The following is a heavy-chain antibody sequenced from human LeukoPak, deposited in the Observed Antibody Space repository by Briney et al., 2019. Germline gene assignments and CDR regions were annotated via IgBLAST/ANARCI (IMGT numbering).Heavy chain of an antibody. CDR2: TYYSGST. V-gene: IGHV4-59*01. CDR1: GGSMDSYY. J-gene: IGHJ4*02. D-gene: IGHD6-19*01. CDR3: ARSSSYSSGWPSGN. Sequence: SETLSLTCTVSGGSMDSYYWSWIRQSPGRGLEWIGCTYYSGSTYYAPSLKSRVTISVDTSKNQFSPKMTSVTAADTAVYYCARSSSYSSGWPSGNWGQGTLVTVSS.